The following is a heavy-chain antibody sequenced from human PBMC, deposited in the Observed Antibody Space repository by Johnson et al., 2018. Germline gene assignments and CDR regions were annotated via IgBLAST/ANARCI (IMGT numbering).Heavy chain of an antibody. J-gene: IGHJ6*03. Sequence: VQLQESGGGLVQPGRSLRLSCTASGFTFGDYAMSWFRQAPGKGLEWVGFIRSKVFGGTTEYAASVKGRFTISRDDSKSIAYLQMNSLKTEDTAVYYCTREHTAMVTGDYYHYMDVWGKGTTVTVSS. CDR2: IRSKVFGGTT. V-gene: IGHV3-49*03. D-gene: IGHD5-18*01. CDR3: TREHTAMVTGDYYHYMDV. CDR1: GFTFGDYA.